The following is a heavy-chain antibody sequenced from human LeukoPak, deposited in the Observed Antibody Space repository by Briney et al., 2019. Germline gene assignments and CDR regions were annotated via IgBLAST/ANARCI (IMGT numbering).Heavy chain of an antibody. J-gene: IGHJ4*02. CDR2: INSDGSDS. D-gene: IGHD3-22*01. CDR3: ARASDSSGYYDY. Sequence: GGSLRLSCAASGFTFSSYWMRWVRQAPGKGLVWVSRINSDGSDSSYADSVKGRFTISRDNAKNTLYLQLNSLRAEDTAVYYCARASDSSGYYDYWGQGTLVTVSS. CDR1: GFTFSSYW. V-gene: IGHV3-74*01.